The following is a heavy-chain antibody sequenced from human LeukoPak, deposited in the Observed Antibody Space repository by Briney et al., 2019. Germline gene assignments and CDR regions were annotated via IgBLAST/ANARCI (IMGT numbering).Heavy chain of an antibody. D-gene: IGHD3-9*01. Sequence: GGSLRLSCAASGFTFSSYAMSWVRQAPGKGLEYVSAISSNGGSTYYADSVKGRFTISRDNSKNTLYLQMSSLRAEDTAVYYCVKGMEDYDILTGVLDVWGQGTTVTVSS. V-gene: IGHV3-64D*06. CDR2: ISSNGGST. CDR3: VKGMEDYDILTGVLDV. CDR1: GFTFSSYA. J-gene: IGHJ6*02.